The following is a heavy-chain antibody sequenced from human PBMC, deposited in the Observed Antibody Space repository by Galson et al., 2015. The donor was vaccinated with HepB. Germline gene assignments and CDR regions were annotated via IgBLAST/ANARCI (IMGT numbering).Heavy chain of an antibody. CDR3: AKGRAPAAASGYYFDY. CDR2: IRYDGSNK. CDR1: GFTFSSYA. J-gene: IGHJ4*02. V-gene: IGHV3-30*02. Sequence: SLRLSCAASGFTFSSYAMHWVRQAPGKGPEWVAFIRYDGSNKYYADSVKGRFTISRDNSKNTLYLQMNSLRAEDTAVYYCAKGRAPAAASGYYFDYWGQGTLVTVSS. D-gene: IGHD6-13*01.